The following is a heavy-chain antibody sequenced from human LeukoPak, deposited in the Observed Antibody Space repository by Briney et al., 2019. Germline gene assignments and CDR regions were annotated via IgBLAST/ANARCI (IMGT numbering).Heavy chain of an antibody. CDR2: INKDGTTI. CDR3: LTTVNGDNSG. CDR1: GFTFSNSW. D-gene: IGHD4-23*01. Sequence: PGGSLRLSCATSGFTFSNSWMHWDRRAPGRGLVWVSRINKDGTTITYAESVRGRFTISRDNAKNTLYLQMNSLRVEDTAVYYCLTTVNGDNSGWGQGTLLTVSS. J-gene: IGHJ4*02. V-gene: IGHV3-74*01.